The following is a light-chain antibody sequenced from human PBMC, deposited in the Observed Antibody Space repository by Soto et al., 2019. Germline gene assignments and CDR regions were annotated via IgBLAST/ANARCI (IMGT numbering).Light chain of an antibody. V-gene: IGKV3D-15*01. CDR3: QQYDTWPLT. CDR1: QYVSTN. J-gene: IGKJ4*01. CDR2: DIS. Sequence: ETVMTQFPATLSVSPGERATLSCRASQYVSTNLAWYQQQPGQPPRLIIYDISNSATGIPARFSGSGSETEFALTITSLQSEDFAVYYCQQYDTWPLTFGGGTKVEIK.